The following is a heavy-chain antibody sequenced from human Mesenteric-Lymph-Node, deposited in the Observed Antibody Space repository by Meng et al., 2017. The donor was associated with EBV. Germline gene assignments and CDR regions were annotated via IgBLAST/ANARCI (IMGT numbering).Heavy chain of an antibody. CDR1: GRSISSSSYY. D-gene: IGHD1-26*01. CDR3: ARQGPSGRTFDY. V-gene: IGHV4-39*01. Sequence: QLQLQESGPGLVKPSETPSLTCTVSGRSISSSSYYWGWFRLPPGKGLEWIGSIYSSGSTYYNPSLKSRVTISVDTSKNQFSLNLSSVTAADTAVYYCARQGPSGRTFDYWGQGTLVTVSS. J-gene: IGHJ4*02. CDR2: IYSSGST.